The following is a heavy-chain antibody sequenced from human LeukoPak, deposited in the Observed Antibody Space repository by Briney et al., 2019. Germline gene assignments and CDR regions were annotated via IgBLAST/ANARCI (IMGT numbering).Heavy chain of an antibody. Sequence: GGSLRLSCAASGFTFSSYSMNWVRQAPGKGLEWVSSISSSSSYIYYADSVKGRFTISRDNAKNSLYLQMNSLRAEDTAVYYCARDRIAVAQWDAFDIWGQGTMVTVSS. CDR3: ARDRIAVAQWDAFDI. CDR1: GFTFSSYS. CDR2: ISSSSSYI. J-gene: IGHJ3*02. V-gene: IGHV3-21*01. D-gene: IGHD6-19*01.